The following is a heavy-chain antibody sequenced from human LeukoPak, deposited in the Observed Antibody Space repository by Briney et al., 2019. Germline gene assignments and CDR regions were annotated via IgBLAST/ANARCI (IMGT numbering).Heavy chain of an antibody. CDR1: GYTFTGYY. CDR3: ARDNCSGGSCNYYFDY. CDR2: INPNSGGT. V-gene: IGHV1-2*02. Sequence: ASVKVSCKASGYTFTGYYMHWVRQAPGQGLEWMGWINPNSGGTNYAQKFQGRVTMTRDTSISTAYMELSGLRSDDTAVYYCARDNCSGGSCNYYFDYWGQGTLVTVSS. D-gene: IGHD2-15*01. J-gene: IGHJ4*02.